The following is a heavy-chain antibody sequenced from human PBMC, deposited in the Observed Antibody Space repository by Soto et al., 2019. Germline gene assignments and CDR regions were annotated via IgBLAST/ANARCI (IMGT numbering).Heavy chain of an antibody. CDR3: ARGDYYDSSSYYYPEYFQH. Sequence: ASVKVSCKASGYTFTSYGISGVRQAPGQGLEWMGWISAYNGNTNYAQKLQGRVTMTTDTSTSTAYMELRSLRSDDTAVYYCARGDYYDSSSYYYPEYFQHWGQGTLVTVSS. CDR1: GYTFTSYG. V-gene: IGHV1-18*04. CDR2: ISAYNGNT. D-gene: IGHD3-22*01. J-gene: IGHJ1*01.